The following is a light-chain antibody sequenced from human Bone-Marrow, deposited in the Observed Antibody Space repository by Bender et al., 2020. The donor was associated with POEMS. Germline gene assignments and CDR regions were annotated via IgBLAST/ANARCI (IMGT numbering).Light chain of an antibody. J-gene: IGLJ2*01. CDR3: SSYAGSNNLI. CDR2: EVT. Sequence: QSALTQPPSASGSPGQSVTISCTGTSSDVGTYDYVPWYQQHTGKVPKPVIFEVTKRPSGVPDRFSGSKSGNTASLTVSGLQPEDEADYYCSSYAGSNNLIFGGGTKLTVL. CDR1: SSDVGTYDY. V-gene: IGLV2-8*01.